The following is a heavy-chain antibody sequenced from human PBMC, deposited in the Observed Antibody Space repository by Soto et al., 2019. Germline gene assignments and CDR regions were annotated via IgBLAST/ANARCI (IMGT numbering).Heavy chain of an antibody. D-gene: IGHD2-21*02. Sequence: SVKVSCKASGGTFSSYAISWVRQAPGQGLEWMGGIIPIFGTANYAQKFQGRVTITADESTSTAYMELSSLRSEDTAVYYCAAAYCGGDCYYNWFDPWGQGTLVTVSS. CDR1: GGTFSSYA. V-gene: IGHV1-69*13. CDR2: IIPIFGTA. CDR3: AAAYCGGDCYYNWFDP. J-gene: IGHJ5*02.